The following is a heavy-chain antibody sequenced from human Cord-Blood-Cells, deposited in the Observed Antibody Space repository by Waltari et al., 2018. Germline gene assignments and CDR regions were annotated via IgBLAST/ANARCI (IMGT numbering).Heavy chain of an antibody. Sequence: QVQLVQSGAEVKKPGSSVKVSCKASGGTFSSYATTWVRQAPGQGLEWMGGIIPIFGTANYAQKFQGRVTITADESTSTAYMELSSLRSEDTAVYYCARVSLGRTYSSPSYYYYGMDVWGQGTTVTVSS. V-gene: IGHV1-69*01. J-gene: IGHJ6*02. CDR1: GGTFSSYA. CDR3: ARVSLGRTYSSPSYYYYGMDV. CDR2: IIPIFGTA. D-gene: IGHD6-13*01.